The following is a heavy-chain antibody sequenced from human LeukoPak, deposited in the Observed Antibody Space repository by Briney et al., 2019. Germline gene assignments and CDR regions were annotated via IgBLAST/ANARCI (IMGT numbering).Heavy chain of an antibody. CDR2: IKQDGSEK. Sequence: PGGSLRLSYAASGFTFSSYWMSWVRQAPGKGLEWVANIKQDGSEKYYVDSVKGRFTISRDNAKNSLYLQMNSLRAEDTAVYYCARVGDFWSLDYWGQGTLVTVSS. CDR1: GFTFSSYW. V-gene: IGHV3-7*01. J-gene: IGHJ4*02. D-gene: IGHD3-3*01. CDR3: ARVGDFWSLDY.